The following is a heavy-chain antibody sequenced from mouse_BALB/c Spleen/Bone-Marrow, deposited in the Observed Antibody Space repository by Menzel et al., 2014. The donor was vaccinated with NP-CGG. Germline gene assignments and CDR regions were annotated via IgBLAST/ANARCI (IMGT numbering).Heavy chain of an antibody. Sequence: QVHVKQSGAELVRPGASVKLSCKASGYSFTSYWMNWVKQRPGQGLEWIGMIHLSDSESRLNQKFKDKATLTVDNSSSTAYMQLSSQTSEDSAVYFCTRYDLTTRAFAYWGHGRLGVGSA. D-gene: IGHD3-3*01. CDR1: GYSFTSYW. V-gene: IGHV1S82*01. CDR3: TRYDLTTRAFAY. J-gene: IGHJ3*01. CDR2: IHLSDSES.